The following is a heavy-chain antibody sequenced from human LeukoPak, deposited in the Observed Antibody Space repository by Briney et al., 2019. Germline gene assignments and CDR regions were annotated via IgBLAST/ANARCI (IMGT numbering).Heavy chain of an antibody. CDR3: ARGTINPPADV. V-gene: IGHV3-74*01. CDR2: INMDGTTI. Sequence: PGGSLRLSCAASGFTFSTYWMHWVRQSPGKGLVWVSRINMDGTTISYAGSVEGRFTISRDNSKNTVYLQMNSLRAEDSALYYCARGTINPPADVWGKGTTVTVSS. CDR1: GFTFSTYW. D-gene: IGHD3-9*01. J-gene: IGHJ6*04.